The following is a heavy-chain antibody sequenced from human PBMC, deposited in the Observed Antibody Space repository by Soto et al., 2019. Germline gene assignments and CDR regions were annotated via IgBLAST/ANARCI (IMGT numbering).Heavy chain of an antibody. Sequence: ASVKVSCKASGYTFTGYYMHWVRQAPGQGLEWMGWINPNSGGTNYAQKFQGRVTMTRDTSISTAYMELSRLRSDGTAVYYCARDWTDDFWSGYHYYYYGMDVWGQGTTVTVSS. CDR1: GYTFTGYY. CDR2: INPNSGGT. J-gene: IGHJ6*02. V-gene: IGHV1-2*02. D-gene: IGHD3-3*01. CDR3: ARDWTDDFWSGYHYYYYGMDV.